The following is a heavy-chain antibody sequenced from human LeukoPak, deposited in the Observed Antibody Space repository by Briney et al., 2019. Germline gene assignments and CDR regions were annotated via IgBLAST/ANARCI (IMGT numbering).Heavy chain of an antibody. J-gene: IGHJ4*02. D-gene: IGHD3-22*01. CDR2: ITAGNGNT. CDR3: ARDHLDYYDSSGYPSPSDY. Sequence: ASVKVSCKTSGYTFTNYALHWVRQAPGQRPEWMGWITAGNGNTKYSQNFQGRVTITRDTSASTAYMELSSLRSEDTAVYYCARDHLDYYDSSGYPSPSDYWGQGTLVTVSS. CDR1: GYTFTNYA. V-gene: IGHV1-3*01.